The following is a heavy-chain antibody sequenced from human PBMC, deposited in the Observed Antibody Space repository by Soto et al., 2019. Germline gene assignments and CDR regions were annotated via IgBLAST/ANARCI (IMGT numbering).Heavy chain of an antibody. D-gene: IGHD5-12*01. Sequence: QVQLQESGPGLVKPSQTLSLTCPVSGGSISSADYYWSWIRQPPGTGLEWIGYIYYSGSTYYNPSLKSGVTISVDTSKNHVSLSLSSVTAADTAVYYCARCRGYSGYATDFDYWGQGTLVTVSS. CDR3: ARCRGYSGYATDFDY. V-gene: IGHV4-30-4*01. J-gene: IGHJ4*02. CDR2: IYYSGST. CDR1: GGSISSADYY.